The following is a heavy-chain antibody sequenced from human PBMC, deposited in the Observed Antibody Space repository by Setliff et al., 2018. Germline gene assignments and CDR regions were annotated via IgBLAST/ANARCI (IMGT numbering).Heavy chain of an antibody. CDR3: ASVAYYYDSSGYYRDY. CDR1: GYSISSGYY. Sequence: PSETLSLTCGVSGYSISSGYYWSWIRQPPGKGLEWIGEINHSGSTNYNPSLKSRVTISVDTSKNQFSLKLTSVTAADTAVYYCASVAYYYDSSGYYRDYWGQGTLVTVSS. CDR2: INHSGST. V-gene: IGHV4-34*01. J-gene: IGHJ4*02. D-gene: IGHD3-22*01.